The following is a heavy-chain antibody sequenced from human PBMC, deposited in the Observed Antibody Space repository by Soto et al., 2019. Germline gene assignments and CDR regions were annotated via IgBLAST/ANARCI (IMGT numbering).Heavy chain of an antibody. Sequence: QVQLVQSGAEVKKPGSSVKVSCKASGGTFSSYAISWVRQAPGQGLEWMGGIIPIFGTANYAQKFQGRVTITADESTSTDYMELSSLRSEDTDVYYCAIPNLHSSSWYFDYWGQGTLVTVSS. CDR3: AIPNLHSSSWYFDY. D-gene: IGHD6-13*01. CDR2: IIPIFGTA. V-gene: IGHV1-69*01. J-gene: IGHJ4*02. CDR1: GGTFSSYA.